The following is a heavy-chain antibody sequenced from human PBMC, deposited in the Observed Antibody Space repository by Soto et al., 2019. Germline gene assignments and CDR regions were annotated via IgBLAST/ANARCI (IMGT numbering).Heavy chain of an antibody. Sequence: SETLSLTCAVYGGSFSGYYWSWIRQPPGKGLEWIGEINHSGSTNYNPSLKSRVTISVDTSKNQFSLKLSPVTAADTAVYYCARGGGTGDYWGQGTQVTVSS. CDR1: GGSFSGYY. CDR3: ARGGGTGDY. D-gene: IGHD1-1*01. J-gene: IGHJ4*02. CDR2: INHSGST. V-gene: IGHV4-34*01.